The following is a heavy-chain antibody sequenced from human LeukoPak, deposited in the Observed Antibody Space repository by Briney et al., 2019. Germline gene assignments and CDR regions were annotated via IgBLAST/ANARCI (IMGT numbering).Heavy chain of an antibody. D-gene: IGHD6-13*01. CDR2: IYSGGST. CDR1: GFTVSSNY. CDR3: TRANIAAAGTGAFDI. Sequence: GGSLRLSCAASGFTVSSNYMSWVRQAPGKGLEWVSVIYSGGSTYYADSVKGRFTISRDNSKNTLYLQMNSLRAEDTAVYYCTRANIAAAGTGAFDIWGQGTMVTVSS. V-gene: IGHV3-66*01. J-gene: IGHJ3*02.